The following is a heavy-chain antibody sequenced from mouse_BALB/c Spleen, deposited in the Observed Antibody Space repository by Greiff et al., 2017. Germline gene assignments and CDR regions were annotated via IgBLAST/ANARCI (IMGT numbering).Heavy chain of an antibody. Sequence: EVKLMESGGGLVKPGGSLKLSCAASGFTFSDYYMYWVRQTPEKRLEWVATISDGGSYTYYPDSVKGRFTISRDNAKNNLYLQMSSLKSEDTAMYYCARVGAGNYFDYWGQGTTRTVSS. D-gene: IGHD3-3*01. J-gene: IGHJ2*01. CDR1: GFTFSDYY. V-gene: IGHV5-4*02. CDR3: ARVGAGNYFDY. CDR2: ISDGGSYT.